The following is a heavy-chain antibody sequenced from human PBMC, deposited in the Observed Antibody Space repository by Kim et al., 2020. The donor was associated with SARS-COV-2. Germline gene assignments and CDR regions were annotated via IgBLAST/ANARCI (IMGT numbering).Heavy chain of an antibody. CDR3: TTGEEGYCSSTSCHLGLGAFDI. Sequence: GGSLRLSCAASGFTFSNAWMSWVRQAPGKGLEWVGRIKSKTDGGTTDYAAPVKGRFTISRDDSKNTLYLQMNSLKTEATAMYYCTTGEEGYCSSTSCHLGLGAFDIWGQGTMVTVSS. CDR2: IKSKTDGGTT. V-gene: IGHV3-15*01. CDR1: GFTFSNAW. D-gene: IGHD2-2*01. J-gene: IGHJ3*02.